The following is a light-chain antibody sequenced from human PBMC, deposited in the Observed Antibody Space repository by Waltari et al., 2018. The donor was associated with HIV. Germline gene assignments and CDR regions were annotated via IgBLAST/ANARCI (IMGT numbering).Light chain of an antibody. Sequence: QSVLTQPPSASGTPGQRVTISCSGSSSNIGSNTVNWYQQLPGTAPKRLISGNKQRAWGVPDRFSGSKSGTSASLAISGLQSEDEADYYCAAWDDSLNGHVVFGGGTKLTVL. CDR1: SSNIGSNT. CDR2: GNK. V-gene: IGLV1-44*01. CDR3: AAWDDSLNGHVV. J-gene: IGLJ2*01.